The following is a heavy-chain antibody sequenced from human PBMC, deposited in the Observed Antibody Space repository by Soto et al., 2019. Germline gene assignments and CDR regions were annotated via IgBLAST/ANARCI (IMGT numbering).Heavy chain of an antibody. CDR2: VNPSGGHT. D-gene: IGHD2-21*02. V-gene: IGHV1-46*01. CDR1: GDTFTDYY. CDR3: ARGGHVVVVTAALDY. J-gene: IGHJ4*02. Sequence: QVQLMQSGAEVKKPGASVKVSCKASGDTFTDYYIHWVRQAPGQGLEWMGTVNPSGGHTTYAQHFLGRVTMTRDTSTSTLYMELTSLTSDDTAISYCARGGHVVVVTAALDYWGQGTLVTVSS.